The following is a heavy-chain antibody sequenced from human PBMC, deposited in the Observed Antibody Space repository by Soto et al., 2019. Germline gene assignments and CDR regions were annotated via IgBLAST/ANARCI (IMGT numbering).Heavy chain of an antibody. J-gene: IGHJ6*02. CDR1: GFTFSSYS. V-gene: IGHV3-7*01. D-gene: IGHD6-19*01. Sequence: GGSLRLSCAASGFTFSSYSMNWVRQAPGKGLEWVANIKQDGSEKYYVDSVKGRFTISRDNAKNSLYLQMNSLRAEDTAVYYCAREGAVAGTFYYYYGMDVWGQGTTVTVSS. CDR2: IKQDGSEK. CDR3: AREGAVAGTFYYYYGMDV.